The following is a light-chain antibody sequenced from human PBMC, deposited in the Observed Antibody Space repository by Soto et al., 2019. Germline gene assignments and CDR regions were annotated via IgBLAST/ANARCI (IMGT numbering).Light chain of an antibody. V-gene: IGLV3-21*04. J-gene: IGLJ1*01. CDR2: SDT. CDR3: HVWDRSSDHDV. CDR1: NIGSKS. Sequence: SYELTQPPSVSVAPGKTASITCGGNNIGSKSAHWYQQKPGQAPILVIYSDTHRPSGIPERFSGSTSVNTATLTISRVEAGDEAEYYCHVWDRSSDHDVFGTGTKLTVL.